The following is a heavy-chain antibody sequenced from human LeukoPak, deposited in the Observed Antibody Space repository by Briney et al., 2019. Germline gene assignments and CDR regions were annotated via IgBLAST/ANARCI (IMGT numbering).Heavy chain of an antibody. CDR1: GYTFTGYY. D-gene: IGHD4-11*01. V-gene: IGHV1-2*02. Sequence: ASVKVSCKASGYTFTGYYMHWVRQAPGQGLEWMGWINPNSGGTNYAQKFQGRVTMTRDTSISTAYMELSRLRSDDTAVYYCARDPNDYSNYYYMDVWGKGTTVTVSS. CDR2: INPNSGGT. J-gene: IGHJ6*03. CDR3: ARDPNDYSNYYYMDV.